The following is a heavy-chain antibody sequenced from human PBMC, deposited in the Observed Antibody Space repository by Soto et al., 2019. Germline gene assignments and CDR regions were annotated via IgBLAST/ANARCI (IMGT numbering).Heavy chain of an antibody. D-gene: IGHD6-19*01. CDR1: GGSISGHY. CDR2: IFYTGST. J-gene: IGHJ4*02. Sequence: PSETLSLTGTVSGGSISGHYWIWIRQSPGKGLEWIGYIFYTGSTNYNPSLKSRVTLSVDTSKNQFSLRLCSVTAADTAVYYCARVGSSGWSPDYWGQGTLVIVSS. CDR3: ARVGSSGWSPDY. V-gene: IGHV4-59*11.